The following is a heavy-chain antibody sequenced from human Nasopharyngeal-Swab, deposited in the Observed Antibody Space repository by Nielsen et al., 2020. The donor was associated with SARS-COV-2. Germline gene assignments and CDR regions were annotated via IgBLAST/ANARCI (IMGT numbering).Heavy chain of an antibody. CDR1: GDSIAYSTSY. J-gene: IGHJ4*02. CDR3: VRSSGWYYFDY. Sequence: SKTPSLTCPLPGDSIAYSTSYWGWIRQPTGKGLEWIGNIYYNGNTNQNPSLKSRLTISVDKSKNQFSLQLSSVTAADTAVSYCVRSSGWYYFDYWAQGTQVTVSS. CDR2: IYYNGNT. V-gene: IGHV4-39*01. D-gene: IGHD6-13*01.